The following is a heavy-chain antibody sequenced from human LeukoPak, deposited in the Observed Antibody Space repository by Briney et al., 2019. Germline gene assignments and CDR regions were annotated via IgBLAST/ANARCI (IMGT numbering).Heavy chain of an antibody. Sequence: GGSLRLSCAASGFMFSNYYMSWVRQAPEKWLEWVANIKQDGSEKYYVDSVKGRFTISRDNAKNSLYLQMNSLRAEDTAVYYCAKDRYSYGLDAFDIWGQGTMVTVSS. J-gene: IGHJ3*02. CDR1: GFMFSNYY. V-gene: IGHV3-7*03. D-gene: IGHD5-18*01. CDR3: AKDRYSYGLDAFDI. CDR2: IKQDGSEK.